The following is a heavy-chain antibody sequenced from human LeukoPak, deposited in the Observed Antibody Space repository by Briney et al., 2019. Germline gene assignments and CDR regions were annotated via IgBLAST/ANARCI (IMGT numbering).Heavy chain of an antibody. J-gene: IGHJ4*02. V-gene: IGHV3-23*01. Sequence: PGGSLRLSCAASGFTFSSYAMSWVRQAPGKGLEWVSGVSGSGSGTYYADSVKGRFTISRDNSKNTLYLQMNSLRAEDTAVYYCAKDLGLYYFDYWGQGTLVTVSS. CDR1: GFTFSSYA. CDR3: AKDLGLYYFDY. D-gene: IGHD3-22*01. CDR2: VSGSGSGT.